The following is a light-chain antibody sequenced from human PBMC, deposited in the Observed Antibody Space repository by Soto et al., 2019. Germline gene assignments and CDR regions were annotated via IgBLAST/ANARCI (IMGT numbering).Light chain of an antibody. Sequence: EIVLTQSPATLSLSPGERATLSCRASQSVSSYLAWYQQKPGQAPRLLIYDASNRATGIPARFSGSGSGTDSTLTISSLEPEDFAVYYCQQRSNWPTFGQGTKVEFK. J-gene: IGKJ1*01. CDR3: QQRSNWPT. CDR2: DAS. V-gene: IGKV3-11*01. CDR1: QSVSSY.